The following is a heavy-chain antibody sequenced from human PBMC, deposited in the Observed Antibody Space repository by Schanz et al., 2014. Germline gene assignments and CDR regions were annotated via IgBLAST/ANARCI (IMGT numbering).Heavy chain of an antibody. Sequence: VHLLESGGGLVEPGGSLRLSCAASGFTFSAYYMDWVRQAPGKGLEWVGRTRNRANNYFTEYAASVKGRFTISRDDSKNSLYLQMSSLKSEDTAVYYCAKSQGSSFDSWGQGTLVTVSS. V-gene: IGHV3-72*01. CDR2: TRNRANNYFT. J-gene: IGHJ4*02. CDR3: AKSQGSSFDS. CDR1: GFTFSAYY. D-gene: IGHD6-13*01.